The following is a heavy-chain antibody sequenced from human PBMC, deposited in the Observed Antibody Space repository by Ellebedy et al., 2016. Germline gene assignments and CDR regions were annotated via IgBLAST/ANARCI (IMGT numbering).Heavy chain of an antibody. CDR3: AKGPGYYDSSGYSTFDY. J-gene: IGHJ4*02. D-gene: IGHD3-22*01. CDR2: INIDGSTT. V-gene: IGHV3-74*01. CDR1: GFTLSDYW. Sequence: GGSLRLSCAASGFTLSDYWMHWVRQAPGKGLMWVSRINIDGSTTTYADSVKGRFTISRDNAKNTLYLQMNSLRAEDTAVYYCAKGPGYYDSSGYSTFDYWGQGTLVTVSS.